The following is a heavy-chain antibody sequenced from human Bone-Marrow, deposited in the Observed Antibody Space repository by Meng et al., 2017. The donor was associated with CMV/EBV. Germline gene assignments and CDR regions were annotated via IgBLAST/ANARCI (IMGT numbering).Heavy chain of an antibody. CDR2: MSSDGSNN. CDR3: ARGNPSTIVVVPAAIPPNYGMDV. D-gene: IGHD2-2*01. J-gene: IGHJ6*02. CDR1: GFTFSRFI. Sequence: GESLKISCAASGFTFSRFIMHWVRQAPGKGLEWVAVMSSDGSNNYYADSVKGRFTISRDNSRNTLYLQMNSLRAEDTAVYYCARGNPSTIVVVPAAIPPNYGMDVWGQGTTVTVSS. V-gene: IGHV3-30*04.